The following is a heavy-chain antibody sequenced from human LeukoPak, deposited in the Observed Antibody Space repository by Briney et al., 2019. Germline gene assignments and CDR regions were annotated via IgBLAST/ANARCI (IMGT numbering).Heavy chain of an antibody. J-gene: IGHJ5*02. CDR3: AKDSCSGGSCYSPRGWFDP. Sequence: GGSLRLSCAASGFTFTNYAMSWVRQAPGKGLEWVSDISGSGDFTYYADSVKGRFTISRDKSKNTLYLQMNSLRAEDTAVYYCAKDSCSGGSCYSPRGWFDPWGQGTLVTVSS. V-gene: IGHV3-23*01. CDR2: ISGSGDFT. D-gene: IGHD2-15*01. CDR1: GFTFTNYA.